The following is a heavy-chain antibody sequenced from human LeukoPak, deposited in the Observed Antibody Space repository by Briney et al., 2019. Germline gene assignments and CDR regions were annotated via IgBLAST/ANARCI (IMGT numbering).Heavy chain of an antibody. CDR2: IYYSGST. V-gene: IGHV4-39*07. Sequence: SETLSLTCTVSGGSISSSSYYWGWIRQPPGKGLEWIGSIYYSGSTYYNPSLKSRVTISVDTSKNQFSLKLSSVTAADTAVYYCARGASSWYRSAFDIWGQGTMVTVSS. CDR1: GGSISSSSYY. D-gene: IGHD6-13*01. J-gene: IGHJ3*02. CDR3: ARGASSWYRSAFDI.